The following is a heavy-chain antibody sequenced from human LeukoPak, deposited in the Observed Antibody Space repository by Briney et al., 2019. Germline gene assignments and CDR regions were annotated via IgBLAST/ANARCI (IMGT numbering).Heavy chain of an antibody. CDR1: GGSFSGYY. J-gene: IGHJ4*02. Sequence: SSETLSLTCAVYGGSFSGYYWSWIRQPPGKGLGWIGEINHSVSTNYNPSLKSRVTISVDTSTNQFSLKLSSVTAAHTAVYYCARGRKACSGGSCYPNSFDYWGQGTLVTV. CDR2: INHSVST. CDR3: ARGRKACSGGSCYPNSFDY. V-gene: IGHV4-34*01. D-gene: IGHD2-15*01.